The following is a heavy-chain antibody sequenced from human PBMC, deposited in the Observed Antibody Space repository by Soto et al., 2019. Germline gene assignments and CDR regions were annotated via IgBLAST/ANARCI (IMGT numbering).Heavy chain of an antibody. V-gene: IGHV4-30-4*01. Sequence: SETLSLTCTVSGGSISSGDYYWSWIRQPPGKGLEWIGYIYYSGSTYYNPSLKSRVTISVDTSKNQFSLKLSSVTAADTAVYYCARARFDGWGATTTFDYWGQGTLVTVS. CDR3: ARARFDGWGATTTFDY. D-gene: IGHD1-26*01. CDR1: GGSISSGDYY. CDR2: IYYSGST. J-gene: IGHJ4*02.